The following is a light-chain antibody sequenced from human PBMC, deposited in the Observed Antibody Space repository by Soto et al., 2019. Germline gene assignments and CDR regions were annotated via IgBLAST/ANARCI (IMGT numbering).Light chain of an antibody. V-gene: IGKV3D-15*01. Sequence: ELVLTQSPATLSVSPGERATLSCRASQSVSSNLAWYQQKSGQAPRLLIYGASTRATGIPARFSGSGSGTEFTLTISSLQSEDFAVYYCQQYNNWPLTFGGGTKVDIK. CDR3: QQYNNWPLT. J-gene: IGKJ4*01. CDR1: QSVSSN. CDR2: GAS.